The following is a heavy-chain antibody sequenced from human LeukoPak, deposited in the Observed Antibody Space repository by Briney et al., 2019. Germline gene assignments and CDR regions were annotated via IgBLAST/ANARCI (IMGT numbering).Heavy chain of an antibody. V-gene: IGHV1-69*01. Sequence: GSSVKVSCKASGGTFSSYAISWVRQAPGQGFEWMGGIIPIFGTANYAQKFQGRVTITADESTSTAYMELSSLRSEDTAVYYCARDGLGGGGDPAWAFDIWGQGTMVTVSS. CDR3: ARDGLGGGGDPAWAFDI. D-gene: IGHD2-21*01. CDR1: GGTFSSYA. J-gene: IGHJ3*02. CDR2: IIPIFGTA.